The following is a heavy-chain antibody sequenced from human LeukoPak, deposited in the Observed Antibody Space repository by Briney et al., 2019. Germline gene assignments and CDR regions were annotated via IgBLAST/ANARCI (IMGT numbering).Heavy chain of an antibody. J-gene: IGHJ3*02. V-gene: IGHV5-51*01. CDR1: GYRLINYW. D-gene: IGHD2-2*01. CDR2: IDPGDSTT. Sequence: GESLKIPRKGSGYRLINYWIGWVRQMPGKGLEWMGIIDPGDSTTRYSPAVQGQVPISADKSISTAFLQWSSLKASDTAMYYCARKYCSSTSCYDDAFDIWGQGTMVTVSS. CDR3: ARKYCSSTSCYDDAFDI.